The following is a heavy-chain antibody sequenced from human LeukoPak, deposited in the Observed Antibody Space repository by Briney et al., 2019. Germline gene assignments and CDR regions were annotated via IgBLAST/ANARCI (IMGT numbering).Heavy chain of an antibody. CDR2: IYHSGST. CDR3: ARFPDCSGGSCSDY. J-gene: IGHJ4*02. Sequence: PSETLSLTRAVSGGSISSSNWWSWVRQPPGKGLEWIGEIYHSGSTNYNPSLKSRVTISVDTSKNQFSLKLSSVTAADTAVYYCARFPDCSGGSCSDYWGQGTLVTVSS. CDR1: GGSISSSNW. V-gene: IGHV4-4*02. D-gene: IGHD2-15*01.